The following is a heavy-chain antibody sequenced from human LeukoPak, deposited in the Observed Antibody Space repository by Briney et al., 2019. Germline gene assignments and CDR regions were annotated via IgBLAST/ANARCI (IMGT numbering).Heavy chain of an antibody. CDR3: ARRCYYDGSGYLD. CDR2: IYYNGRT. V-gene: IGHV4-39*02. J-gene: IGHJ1*01. D-gene: IGHD3-22*01. Sequence: SETLSLSCTVSGDSIRSSNYYWDWIRQLPGKGLEWMGSIYYNGRTYYNPSLGSRVSILIDTTNSHFSLKLSSMTAADTAVYYCARRCYYDGSGYLDWGQGTLVIVSS. CDR1: GDSIRSSNYY.